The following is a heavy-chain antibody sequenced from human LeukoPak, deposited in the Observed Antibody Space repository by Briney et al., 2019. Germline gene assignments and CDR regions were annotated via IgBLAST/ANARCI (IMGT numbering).Heavy chain of an antibody. CDR2: IWYDGSNK. Sequence: GGSLRLSCAASGFTFSNYGMHWVRQAPGKGLEWVAAIWYDGSNKYYGDSVKGRFTISRDNSKSTLFLQMNGLRAEDTAVYYCARDPSRYCGGGRCFSVYYGMDVWGQGTAVTVSS. V-gene: IGHV3-33*01. CDR3: ARDPSRYCGGGRCFSVYYGMDV. D-gene: IGHD2-15*01. J-gene: IGHJ6*02. CDR1: GFTFSNYG.